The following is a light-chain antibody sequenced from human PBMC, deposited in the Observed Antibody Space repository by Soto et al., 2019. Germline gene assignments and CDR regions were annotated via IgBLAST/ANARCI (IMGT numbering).Light chain of an antibody. CDR2: GAS. CDR1: QGGSST. Sequence: EIVMTQSPATLSVSPGQRATLSCRASQGGSSTLAWYEQKPVKAPRLPIVGASTRATGIPARFSGSGSGTEFTLSISSLQSEDFAVYYCQQYNNWPITFGQGTRLEI. V-gene: IGKV3-15*01. CDR3: QQYNNWPIT. J-gene: IGKJ5*01.